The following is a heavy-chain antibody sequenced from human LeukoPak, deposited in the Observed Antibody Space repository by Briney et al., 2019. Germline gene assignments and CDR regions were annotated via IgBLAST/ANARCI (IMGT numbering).Heavy chain of an antibody. D-gene: IGHD6-13*01. CDR3: AKERYSSSWDFDYFDY. V-gene: IGHV3-48*01. Sequence: GGSLRLSCAASGFTFNAFGMNWVRQAPGKGLEWVSYIGTTSGAIYYADSVKGRFTISRDSAKNSLYLQMNSLRAEDTAVYYCAKERYSSSWDFDYFDYWGQGTLVTVSS. J-gene: IGHJ4*02. CDR1: GFTFNAFG. CDR2: IGTTSGAI.